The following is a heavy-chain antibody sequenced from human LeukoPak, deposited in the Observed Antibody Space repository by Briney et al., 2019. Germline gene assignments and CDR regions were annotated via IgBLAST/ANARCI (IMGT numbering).Heavy chain of an antibody. CDR2: IYYSGST. CDR3: AREGQLLENWFDP. CDR1: GGSISSYY. Sequence: SETLSLTCTVSGGSISSYYWSRIRQPPGKGLEWIGYIYYSGSTNYNPSPKSRVTISVDTSKNQFSLKLSSVTAADTAVYYCAREGQLLENWFDPWGQGTLVTVSS. V-gene: IGHV4-59*01. D-gene: IGHD2-2*01. J-gene: IGHJ5*02.